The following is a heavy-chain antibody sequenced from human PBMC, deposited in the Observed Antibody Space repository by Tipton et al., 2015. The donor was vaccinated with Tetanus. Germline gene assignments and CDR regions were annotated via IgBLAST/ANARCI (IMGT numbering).Heavy chain of an antibody. V-gene: IGHV4-34*01. CDR2: INHSGNT. D-gene: IGHD2-2*01. CDR1: GASFSDYY. J-gene: IGHJ4*02. CDR3: AKSDRVTRTSWYFHD. Sequence: TLSLTCAVYGASFSDYYWSWIRQAPGKGLEWIGEINHSGNTNHNPSLKSRVTLSVDTSKNQLSLKLNSVTAVDTAVYYCAKSDRVTRTSWYFHDWGQGTLVTVSS.